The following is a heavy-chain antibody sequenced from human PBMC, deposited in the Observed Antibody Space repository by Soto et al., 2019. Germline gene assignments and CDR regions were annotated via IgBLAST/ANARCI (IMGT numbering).Heavy chain of an antibody. Sequence: QVQLQQWGAGLLKPSETLSLTCAVYGGSLSGYYWSWIRQPPGKGLEWIGEINHSGSTNYNPSLKSRVTISVDTSKNQFSLKLSSVTAADTAVYYCARARSWYPVDYWGQGTLVTVSS. CDR1: GGSLSGYY. D-gene: IGHD6-13*01. J-gene: IGHJ4*02. V-gene: IGHV4-34*01. CDR2: INHSGST. CDR3: ARARSWYPVDY.